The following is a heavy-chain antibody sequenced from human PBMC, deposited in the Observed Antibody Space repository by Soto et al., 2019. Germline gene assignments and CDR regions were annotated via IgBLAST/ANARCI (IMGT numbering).Heavy chain of an antibody. Sequence: EVQLLESGGGLVHPGGSLRLSCATSGFSFSSYAMTWLRQAPGKGLEWVSTISPTGGSTYYADSVTGRFTISRDDSKNPLYLHMNRLRAQEPATYYCAKDLLQWLGGSGPFDYWGQGTLVTVSS. V-gene: IGHV3-23*01. CDR2: ISPTGGST. J-gene: IGHJ4*02. CDR3: AKDLLQWLGGSGPFDY. D-gene: IGHD6-19*01. CDR1: GFSFSSYA.